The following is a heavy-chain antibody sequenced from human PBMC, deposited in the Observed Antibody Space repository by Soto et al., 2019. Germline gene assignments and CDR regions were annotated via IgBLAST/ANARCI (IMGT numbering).Heavy chain of an antibody. CDR2: ISAGGDST. CDR1: GFTFSLYP. Sequence: EVKVLESGGGLVQPGGSLRLSCATSGFTFSLYPMNWFRQAPGKGLEWVSGISAGGDSTYYADSVKGRFTIFRDNSKNAVYLQMNSLRVEDTAVYYCARRVWGQGTLVTVSS. J-gene: IGHJ4*02. CDR3: ARRV. V-gene: IGHV3-23*01.